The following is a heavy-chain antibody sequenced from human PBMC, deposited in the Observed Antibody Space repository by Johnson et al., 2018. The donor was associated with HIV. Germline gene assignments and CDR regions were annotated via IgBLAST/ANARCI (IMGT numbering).Heavy chain of an antibody. D-gene: IGHD6-13*01. CDR1: GFTFSSYA. CDR3: ASHRSIAADDAFDI. V-gene: IGHV3-30*04. CDR2: ISYDGSNQ. Sequence: QVQLVESGGGLVKPGGSLRLSCAASGFTFSSYAMHWVRQAPGKGLEWVAVISYDGSNQYYADSVKGRFTISRDNAKNSLYLQMKSLRAEDTALYYCASHRSIAADDAFDIWGQGTMVTVSS. J-gene: IGHJ3*02.